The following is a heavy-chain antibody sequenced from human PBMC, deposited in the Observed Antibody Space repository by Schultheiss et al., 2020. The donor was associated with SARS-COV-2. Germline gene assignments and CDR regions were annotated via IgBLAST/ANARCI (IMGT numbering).Heavy chain of an antibody. CDR2: INPSGGST. CDR3: ARVMGDNDYGDWFDP. D-gene: IGHD4-17*01. V-gene: IGHV1-46*01. CDR1: GYTFTGYY. Sequence: ASVKVSCKASGYTFTGYYMHWVRQAPGQGLEWMGIINPSGGSTSYAQKFQGRVTMTRDTSTSTVYMELSSLRSDDTAVYYCARVMGDNDYGDWFDPWGQGTLVTVSS. J-gene: IGHJ5*02.